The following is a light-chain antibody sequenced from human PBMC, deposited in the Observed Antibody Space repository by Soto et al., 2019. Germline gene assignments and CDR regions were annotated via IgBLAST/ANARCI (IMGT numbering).Light chain of an antibody. CDR1: QSVSSY. V-gene: IGKV3-11*01. CDR2: DAS. J-gene: IGKJ4*01. Sequence: EIVLTQSPATLSLSPGERATLSCRASQSVSSYLAWYQQKPGQAPRLLIYDASNRATGIPARFSGSGSGTDFTLTISSLEPEDFAVYYCPQRSNLPLTFGGGTKVEIK. CDR3: PQRSNLPLT.